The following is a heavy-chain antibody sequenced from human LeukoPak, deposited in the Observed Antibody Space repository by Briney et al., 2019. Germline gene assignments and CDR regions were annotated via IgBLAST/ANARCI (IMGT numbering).Heavy chain of an antibody. CDR2: IYSGGST. CDR1: GFTVSSNY. D-gene: IGHD3-22*01. Sequence: GGSLRLSCAASGFTVSSNYMSWVRQAPGKGLEWVSVIYSGGSTYYADSVKGRFTISRGNSKNTLYLQMNSLRAEDTAVYYCARDRHYYDSSGFDYWGQGTQVTVSS. V-gene: IGHV3-53*01. J-gene: IGHJ4*02. CDR3: ARDRHYYDSSGFDY.